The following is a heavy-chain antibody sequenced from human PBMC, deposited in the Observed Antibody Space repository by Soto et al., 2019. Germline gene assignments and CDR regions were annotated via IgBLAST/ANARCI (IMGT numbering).Heavy chain of an antibody. CDR3: AAELGFGKLSVV. Sequence: QVQVVQSGVEVRRPGSPVKVSCKASGDTFKNCVISWVRQAPGQGLEWMGGIIPLFGTTDFAQRFQGRLTITTDESTTTAYMELSRLRSEDTATYYCAAELGFGKLSVVWGQGTMVIVSS. CDR1: GDTFKNCV. J-gene: IGHJ6*02. CDR2: IIPLFGTT. V-gene: IGHV1-69*01. D-gene: IGHD3-10*01.